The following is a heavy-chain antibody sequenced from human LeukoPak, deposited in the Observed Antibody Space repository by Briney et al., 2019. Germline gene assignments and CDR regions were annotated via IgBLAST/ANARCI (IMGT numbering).Heavy chain of an antibody. V-gene: IGHV5-51*01. CDR2: IYPGDSDT. D-gene: IGHD1-26*01. Sequence: GESLKISCKGSGYSRTSYWIGGVRPMPGNGLEGMGIIYPGDSDTSYGASLQGHVTISADKYISTAYLQWSRLKASDIAMYDCASQEYGSYSMDVWGQGTPVTVSS. J-gene: IGHJ6*02. CDR3: ASQEYGSYSMDV. CDR1: GYSRTSYW.